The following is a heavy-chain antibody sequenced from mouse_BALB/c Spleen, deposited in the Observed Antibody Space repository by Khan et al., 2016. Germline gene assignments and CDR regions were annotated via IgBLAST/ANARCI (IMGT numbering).Heavy chain of an antibody. Sequence: QVQLQQPGAELVNPGASVNLSCKASGYTLTSYWMHWVKQRPGQGLEWIGEINPSNGRTNYNEKFKSKATLTVDKSSSTAYMQLSSPTSEDSAVYYCARLLINFDYWGQGTTLTVSP. CDR3: ARLLINFDY. J-gene: IGHJ2*01. CDR1: GYTLTSYW. D-gene: IGHD2-1*01. V-gene: IGHV1S81*02. CDR2: INPSNGRT.